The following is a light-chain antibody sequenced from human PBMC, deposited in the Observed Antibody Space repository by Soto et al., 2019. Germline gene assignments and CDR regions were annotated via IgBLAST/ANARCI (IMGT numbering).Light chain of an antibody. J-gene: IGKJ3*01. V-gene: IGKV3-20*01. CDR2: DAS. CDR3: HQYGRSPFT. CDR1: QSVSSSY. Sequence: EIVLTQSPGTLSLSPGERATLSCRASQSVSSSYLAWYQQKPGQAPRLLIYDASRRATGIPDRFSGSGSGTDFRLTISRLQPQDFTLYYCHQYGRSPFTFGPGTKVDIK.